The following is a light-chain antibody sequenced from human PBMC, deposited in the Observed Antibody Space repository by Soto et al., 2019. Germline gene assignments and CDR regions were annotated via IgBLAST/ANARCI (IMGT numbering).Light chain of an antibody. V-gene: IGKV3-20*01. J-gene: IGKJ5*01. CDR3: QQYGSTPFT. CDR1: QSVRSNY. Sequence: EIALTQSPGTLSLSPGERATLSCRASQSVRSNYLAWYQQRPGQAPRLLIYGASSRATGIPDRFSGSGSGTDFTLTISRLEPEDFAVYYCQQYGSTPFTFGQGTRLEIK. CDR2: GAS.